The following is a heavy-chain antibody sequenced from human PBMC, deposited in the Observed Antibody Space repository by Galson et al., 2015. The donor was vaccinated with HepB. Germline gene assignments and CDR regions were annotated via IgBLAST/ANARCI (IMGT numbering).Heavy chain of an antibody. V-gene: IGHV3-23*01. D-gene: IGHD4-17*01. CDR3: AKNYGYFDS. CDR1: GFSFSTWA. Sequence: SLRLSCAASGFSFSTWAVTWVRQAPGKGLEWVSVITSTGDTIYYADSVKGRFTVSRDNSKSTLYLQLSNLRADDTAVYYCAKNYGYFDSWGQGTLVTVSS. J-gene: IGHJ4*02. CDR2: ITSTGDTI.